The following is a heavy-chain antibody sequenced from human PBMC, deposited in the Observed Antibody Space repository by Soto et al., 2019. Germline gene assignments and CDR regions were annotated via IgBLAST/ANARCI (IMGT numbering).Heavy chain of an antibody. CDR2: ISGSGGST. D-gene: IGHD3-22*01. CDR1: GFTFSSYA. J-gene: IGHJ5*02. V-gene: IGHV3-23*01. CDR3: AKDSYYDSSGYYSWHCDH. Sequence: EVQLLESGGGLVQPGVSLRLSCAASGFTFSSYAMSWVRQAPGKGLEWVSAISGSGGSTYNADSVKGRFTISSDNSKNTLYLQMNILRPEDTAVYYCAKDSYYDSSGYYSWHCDHWGQGSLVTVSS.